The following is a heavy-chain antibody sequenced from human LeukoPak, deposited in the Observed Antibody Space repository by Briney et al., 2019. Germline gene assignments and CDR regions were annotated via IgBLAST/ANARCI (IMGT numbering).Heavy chain of an antibody. CDR3: AKANYGDYGGGLDY. V-gene: IGHV3-9*01. CDR1: GFAFDDYA. J-gene: IGHJ4*02. Sequence: GGSLRLSCAASGFAFDDYAMHWVRQAPGKGLEWVSGISWNSGSIGYADSVKGRFTISRDNAKNSLYLQMNSLRAEDTALYYCAKANYGDYGGGLDYWGQGTLVTVSS. CDR2: ISWNSGSI. D-gene: IGHD4-17*01.